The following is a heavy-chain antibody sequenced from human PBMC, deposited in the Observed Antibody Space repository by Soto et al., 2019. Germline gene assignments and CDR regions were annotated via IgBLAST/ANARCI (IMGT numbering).Heavy chain of an antibody. CDR3: ASGGDHYDRPVDY. CDR2: IYDSGSS. Sequence: QVHLEESGPGLVKPSQTLSLTCTVSGGSISSGDYFWSWIRQSPGKGLEWIGYIYDSGSSYYNPSLKSRVTISVDTSKNQFSLKLSSVTAADTAVYYCASGGDHYDRPVDYWGQGTLVTVSS. D-gene: IGHD3-22*01. J-gene: IGHJ4*02. V-gene: IGHV4-30-4*01. CDR1: GGSISSGDYF.